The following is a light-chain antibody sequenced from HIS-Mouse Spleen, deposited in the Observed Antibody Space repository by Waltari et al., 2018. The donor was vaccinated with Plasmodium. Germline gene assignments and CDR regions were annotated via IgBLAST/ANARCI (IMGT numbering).Light chain of an antibody. J-gene: IGKJ2*01. CDR2: AAS. CDR3: QQLNSYPYT. CDR1: QGISSY. V-gene: IGKV1-9*01. Sequence: DIQLTQSPSFLSASVGDRVPIPCRASQGISSYLAWYQQKPGKAPQLLIYAASTLQSGVPSRFSGSGSGTEFTLTISSLQPEDFATYYCQQLNSYPYTFGQGTKLEIK.